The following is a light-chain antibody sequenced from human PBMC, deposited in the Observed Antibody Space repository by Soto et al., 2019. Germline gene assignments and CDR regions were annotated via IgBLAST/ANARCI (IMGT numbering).Light chain of an antibody. CDR3: QYYNNWLAT. CDR2: AAS. J-gene: IGKJ4*01. V-gene: IGKV3-15*01. Sequence: EVVMTQSPATLSVSPGYKVSLSCRANQTISNTLAWYQQKPGQAPRLLIYAASTRATGVSARSSGSGSGTEFTLTISSLQSEDFTIYYCQYYNNWLATFGGGTKVDIK. CDR1: QTISNT.